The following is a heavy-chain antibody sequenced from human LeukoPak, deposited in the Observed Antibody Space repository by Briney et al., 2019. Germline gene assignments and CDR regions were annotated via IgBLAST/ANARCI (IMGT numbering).Heavy chain of an antibody. CDR3: ARGHSSSWYDY. J-gene: IGHJ4*02. CDR1: GVSFSGYY. CDR2: INHSGST. D-gene: IGHD6-13*01. Sequence: SETLSLTCAAYGVSFSGYYWSWIRQPPGKGLEWIGEINHSGSTNYNPSLKSRVTISVDTSKNQFSLKLSSVTAADTAVYYCARGHSSSWYDYWGQGTLVTVSP. V-gene: IGHV4-34*01.